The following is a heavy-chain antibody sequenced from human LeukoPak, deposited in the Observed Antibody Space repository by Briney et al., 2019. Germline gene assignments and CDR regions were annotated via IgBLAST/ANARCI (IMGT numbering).Heavy chain of an antibody. CDR2: IYPGDSDT. CDR1: GYTFSSYW. V-gene: IGHV5-51*01. Sequence: GESLNISCKGSGYTFSSYWIGWVRQMPGKGLEWMGVIYPGDSDTRYSPSFQGQVTISADKSISTAYLQWSSLKASDTAMYFCARPPDSCTSISCYSRYWGQGTLVTVSS. J-gene: IGHJ4*02. D-gene: IGHD2-2*01. CDR3: ARPPDSCTSISCYSRY.